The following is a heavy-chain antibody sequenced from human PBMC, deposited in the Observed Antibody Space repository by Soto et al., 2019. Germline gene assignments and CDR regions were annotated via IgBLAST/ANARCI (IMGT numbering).Heavy chain of an antibody. CDR3: ARDQRSYGSGSYYTYYFDY. CDR2: ISSSSSYI. CDR1: GFTFSSHS. Sequence: GGSLRLSCAASGFTFSSHSMNWVRQAPGKELEWVSSISSSSSYIYYADSVKGRFTISRDNAKNSLYLQMNSLRAEDTAVYYCARDQRSYGSGSYYTYYFDYWGQGTLVTVSS. V-gene: IGHV3-21*01. D-gene: IGHD3-10*01. J-gene: IGHJ4*02.